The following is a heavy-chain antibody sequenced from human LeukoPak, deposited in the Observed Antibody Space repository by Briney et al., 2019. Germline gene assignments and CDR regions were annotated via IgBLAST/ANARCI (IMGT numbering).Heavy chain of an antibody. V-gene: IGHV3-23*01. Sequence: GGSLRLSCAASGFTFSSYAMSWVRQAPGKGLEWVSAISGSGGSTYYADSVKGRFTISRDNSKNTLYLQMNSLRAEDTAVYYCARDLEEGPFQHWGQGTLVTVSS. CDR2: ISGSGGST. CDR3: ARDLEEGPFQH. J-gene: IGHJ1*01. CDR1: GFTFSSYA.